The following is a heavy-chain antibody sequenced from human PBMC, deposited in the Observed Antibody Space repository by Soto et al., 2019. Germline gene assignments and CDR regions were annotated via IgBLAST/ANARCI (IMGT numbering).Heavy chain of an antibody. D-gene: IGHD3-9*01. V-gene: IGHV4-34*01. CDR3: ARESHDILTGPPSVWYFDL. CDR2: INDRGSI. CDR1: GGSFSGYY. J-gene: IGHJ2*01. Sequence: QVQLQQWGAGPLRPLETLSLTCGVSGGSFSGYYWAWIRQSPGKGLEWIGEINDRGSINYNPSLKSRVSISVDTSKNHYSLNLRSVTAADTAVYYCARESHDILTGPPSVWYFDLWVRGTLVTVSS.